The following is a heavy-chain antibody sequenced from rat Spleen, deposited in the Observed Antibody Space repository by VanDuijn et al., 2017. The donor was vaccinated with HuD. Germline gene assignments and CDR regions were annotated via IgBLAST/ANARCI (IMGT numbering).Heavy chain of an antibody. D-gene: IGHD2-1*01. V-gene: IGHV1-60*01. CDR1: GYTFTRYD. CDR3: AILRRYPSDY. Sequence: QVQLQQSGPELTKPGSSGRISCKASGYTFTRYDISWIKQRPGQALEWIGTINPGIGGTGYNEKFKGKATLTVDKSSSTAFMQLSNLTPEDTAVYYCAILRRYPSDYWGQGVLVTVSS. J-gene: IGHJ2*01. CDR2: INPGIGGT.